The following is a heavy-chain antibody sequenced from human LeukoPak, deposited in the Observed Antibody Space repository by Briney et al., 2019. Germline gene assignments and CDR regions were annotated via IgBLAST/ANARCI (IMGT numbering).Heavy chain of an antibody. CDR2: MNPNSGKT. D-gene: IGHD6-13*01. Sequence: GAAVKVSCKASGYTFTTSDINWVRQAPGQGLEWMGWMNPNSGKTGSAQKFQGRLTMTKNTSTSTAYMEVTGLRFEDTAIYYCARGRPGPAGAGTYDFWGQGTLITVSS. CDR3: ARGRPGPAGAGTYDF. CDR1: GYTFTTSD. J-gene: IGHJ4*02. V-gene: IGHV1-8*01.